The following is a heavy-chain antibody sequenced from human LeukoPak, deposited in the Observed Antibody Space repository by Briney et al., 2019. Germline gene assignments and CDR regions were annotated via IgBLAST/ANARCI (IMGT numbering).Heavy chain of an antibody. CDR1: GFTFSGYG. CDR2: ISYDGSKK. CDR3: ARDSTLWFGELSFDY. Sequence: SGGSLRLSCAASGFTFSGYGMHWVRQAPGKGLEWVSVISYDGSKKYYADSVKGRSTISRDNSKNTLYLQVNSLRSEDTAVYYCARDSTLWFGELSFDYWGQGTLVTVSS. J-gene: IGHJ4*02. D-gene: IGHD3-10*01. V-gene: IGHV3-30*03.